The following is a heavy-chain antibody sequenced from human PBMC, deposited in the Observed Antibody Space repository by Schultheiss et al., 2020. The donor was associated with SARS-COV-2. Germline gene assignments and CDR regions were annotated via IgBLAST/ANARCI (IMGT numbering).Heavy chain of an antibody. J-gene: IGHJ4*02. Sequence: SETLSLTCTVSGGSISSSSYYWGWIRQPPGKGLEWIGYIYYSGSTYYNPSLKSRVTISVDTSKNQFSLKLSSVTAADTAVYYCARDTHSYGFDYWGQGTLVTVSS. CDR2: IYYSGST. CDR1: GGSISSSSYY. CDR3: ARDTHSYGFDY. V-gene: IGHV4-31*03. D-gene: IGHD5-18*01.